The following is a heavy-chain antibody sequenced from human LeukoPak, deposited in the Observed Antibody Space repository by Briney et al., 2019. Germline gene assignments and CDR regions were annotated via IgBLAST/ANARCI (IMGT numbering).Heavy chain of an antibody. D-gene: IGHD3-10*01. J-gene: IGHJ6*03. CDR2: INYDGGEK. V-gene: IGHV3-7*01. CDR1: GFTFSSYW. Sequence: PGGSLRLSCEASGFTFSSYWMSWVRQAPGKGLEWVANINYDGGEKYYVDSVKGRFTISRDNAKNSLYLQMNSLRAEDTAVYYCARVGQETYYYYMDVWGKGTTVTISS. CDR3: ARVGQETYYYYMDV.